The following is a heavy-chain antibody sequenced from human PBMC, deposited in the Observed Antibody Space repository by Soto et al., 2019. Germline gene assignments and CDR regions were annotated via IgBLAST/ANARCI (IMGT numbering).Heavy chain of an antibody. CDR2: ISWNSGSI. J-gene: IGHJ4*02. CDR3: AKDRNYYHSSGAFDS. V-gene: IGHV3-9*01. D-gene: IGHD3-22*01. CDR1: GFTFDDYA. Sequence: EVQLVESGGGLVQPGRSLRLSCAASGFTFDDYAMHWVRQAPGKGLEWVSGISWNSGSIGYADSVKGRFTISRDNAKNSLYLQTNSLRADDTALYYCAKDRNYYHSSGAFDSWGQGTLVTVSS.